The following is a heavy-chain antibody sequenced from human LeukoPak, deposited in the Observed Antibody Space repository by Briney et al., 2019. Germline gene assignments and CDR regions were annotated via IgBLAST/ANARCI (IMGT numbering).Heavy chain of an antibody. D-gene: IGHD5-18*01. CDR1: GYTFTSYD. V-gene: IGHV1-8*03. CDR3: ARGMDSYGYDY. J-gene: IGHJ4*02. CDR2: MNPNSGNT. Sequence: GASVKVSCKASGYTFTSYDINWVRQATGQGLEWLGWMNPNSGNTGYAQKFQGRVTITRNTSISTAYMELSSLRSEDTAVYYCARGMDSYGYDYWGQGTLVTVSS.